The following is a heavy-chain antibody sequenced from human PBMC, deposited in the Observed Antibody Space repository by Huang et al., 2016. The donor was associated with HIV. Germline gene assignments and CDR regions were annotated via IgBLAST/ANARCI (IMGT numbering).Heavy chain of an antibody. Sequence: QITLRESGPALVKPTQTLTLTCTFSGFSLTTTGVGVGWIRQPPGQALEWLAFIYSNGDGRYSPSLSSRLTITKDTSKNDVVLTMTNMDPVDTATYYCAHSTDASAATFYFDFWGQGTLVAVSS. V-gene: IGHV2-5*01. CDR2: IYSNGDG. D-gene: IGHD6-25*01. CDR1: GFSLTTTGVG. CDR3: AHSTDASAATFYFDF. J-gene: IGHJ4*02.